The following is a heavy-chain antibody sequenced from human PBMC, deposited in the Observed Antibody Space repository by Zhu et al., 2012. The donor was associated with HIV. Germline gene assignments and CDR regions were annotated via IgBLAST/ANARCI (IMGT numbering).Heavy chain of an antibody. V-gene: IGHV4-59*11. D-gene: IGHD3-22*01. Sequence: QVQQQESGPGLVKPSETLSLTCSVSGGSTSSHYWSWIRQPPGKGLEWIGYVYYTGTTNYNPSLKSRVTISLDMSKNQFSLKLTSVTAADTAVYYCARLRDTSGYYYPFDYWGQGTLVTVSS. J-gene: IGHJ4*02. CDR3: ARLRDTSGYYYPFDY. CDR1: GGSTSSHY. CDR2: VYYTGTT.